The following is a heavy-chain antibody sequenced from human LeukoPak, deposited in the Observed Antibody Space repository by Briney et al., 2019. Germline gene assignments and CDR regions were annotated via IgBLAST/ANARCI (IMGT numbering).Heavy chain of an antibody. J-gene: IGHJ4*02. Sequence: GGSLRLSCTTSQFNFNKFGMTWVRQAPGRGLEWVSSISGNGAQYADSVQGRFVISRDNSKNTLYLQMTSLRAEDTAVYYCARDGDGYKTFDYWGQGTLVTVSS. CDR3: ARDGDGYKTFDY. CDR2: ISGNGA. D-gene: IGHD5-24*01. CDR1: QFNFNKFG. V-gene: IGHV3-23*01.